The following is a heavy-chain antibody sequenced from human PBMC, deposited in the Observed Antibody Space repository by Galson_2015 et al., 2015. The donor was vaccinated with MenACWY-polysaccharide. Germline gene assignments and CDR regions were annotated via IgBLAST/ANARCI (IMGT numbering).Heavy chain of an antibody. CDR3: AKLALRTEYSSGWYPFDY. J-gene: IGHJ4*02. D-gene: IGHD6-19*01. CDR2: ISGSGGST. Sequence: SLRLSCAASGFTFSSYAMSWVRQAPGKGLEWVSAISGSGGSTYYADSVKGRFTISRDNSKNTLYLQMNSLRAEDTAVYYCAKLALRTEYSSGWYPFDYWGQGTLVTVSS. CDR1: GFTFSSYA. V-gene: IGHV3-23*01.